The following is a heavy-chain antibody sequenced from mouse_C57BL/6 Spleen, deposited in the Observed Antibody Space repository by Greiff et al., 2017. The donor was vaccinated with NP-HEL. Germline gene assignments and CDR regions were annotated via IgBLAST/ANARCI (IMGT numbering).Heavy chain of an antibody. V-gene: IGHV1-55*01. CDR3: AREGDYYAMDY. J-gene: IGHJ4*01. Sequence: QVQLQQPGAELVKPGASVKMSCKASGYTFTSYWITWVKQRPGQGLEWIGDIYPGSGSTNYNEKFKSKATLTVDTASSTAYMQLSSLTSKDSAVYYCAREGDYYAMDYWGQGTSVTVSS. CDR2: IYPGSGST. CDR1: GYTFTSYW.